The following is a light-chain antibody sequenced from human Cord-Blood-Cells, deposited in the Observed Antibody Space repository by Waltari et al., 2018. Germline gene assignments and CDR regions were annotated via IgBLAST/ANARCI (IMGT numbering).Light chain of an antibody. CDR1: RMVISSY. Sequence: SSRASRMVISSYLDWYQQKPGQAPRLLIYGASSMATGIPYRFSGSGSGTDFTLTISRLEPEDFAVYYCQQYYSSPLTFGGGTKVDIK. J-gene: IGKJ4*01. CDR2: GAS. CDR3: QQYYSSPLT. V-gene: IGKV3-20*01.